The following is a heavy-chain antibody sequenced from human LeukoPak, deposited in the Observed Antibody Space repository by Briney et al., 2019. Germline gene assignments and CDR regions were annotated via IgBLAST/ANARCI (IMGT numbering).Heavy chain of an antibody. J-gene: IGHJ6*02. Sequence: PSETLSLTCTVAGGSISSYYWSWIRQPPGKGLEWIGYIYYSGSTKYNPSLKSRVTISVDASKTQFSLKLNSVTAADTAVYYCASKYYYDYGMDVWGQGTTVTVSS. CDR2: IYYSGST. V-gene: IGHV4-59*01. CDR3: ASKYYYDYGMDV. CDR1: GGSISSYY.